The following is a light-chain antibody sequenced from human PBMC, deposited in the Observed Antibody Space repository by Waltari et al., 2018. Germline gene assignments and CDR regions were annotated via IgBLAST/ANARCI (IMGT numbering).Light chain of an antibody. J-gene: IGKJ2*01. Sequence: DIVMTQSPDSLAVSLGERATFNCKSRHNILYTPNNKYYFAWYQQKPGQPPRLLIYWASTRKSGVPDRFSGSGSGTDFTLTISSLQAEDVAVYYCQQYYSIPYTFGQGTKLEI. V-gene: IGKV4-1*01. CDR3: QQYYSIPYT. CDR2: WAS. CDR1: HNILYTPNNKYY.